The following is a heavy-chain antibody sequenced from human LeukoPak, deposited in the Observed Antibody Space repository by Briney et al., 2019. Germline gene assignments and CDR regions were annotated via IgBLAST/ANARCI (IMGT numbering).Heavy chain of an antibody. CDR1: GFTFSTYG. V-gene: IGHV3-30*02. Sequence: PGGSLRLSCAASGFTFSTYGMHWVRQAPGKGLEWVAFIRYDGSNKYADSVKGRFTISRDNSKNTLFLQMNSLRAEDTAVYYCAKDGGTHGEYYSYYMDVWGKGTMVTVSS. D-gene: IGHD2-15*01. J-gene: IGHJ6*03. CDR3: AKDGGTHGEYYSYYMDV. CDR2: IRYDGSNK.